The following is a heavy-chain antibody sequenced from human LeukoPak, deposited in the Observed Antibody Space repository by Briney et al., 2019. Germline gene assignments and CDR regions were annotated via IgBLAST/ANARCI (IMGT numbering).Heavy chain of an antibody. CDR2: TSYDGSNK. Sequence: GGSLRLSCAASGFTFSGYGMHWVRQAPGKGLEWVAATSYDGSNKYYRDSVRGRFTISRDNSKNTLYLQMNSLRAEDTAVYYCARGIGAYYDPYYGMDVWGQGTTVTVSS. D-gene: IGHD3-3*01. V-gene: IGHV3-33*05. J-gene: IGHJ6*02. CDR3: ARGIGAYYDPYYGMDV. CDR1: GFTFSGYG.